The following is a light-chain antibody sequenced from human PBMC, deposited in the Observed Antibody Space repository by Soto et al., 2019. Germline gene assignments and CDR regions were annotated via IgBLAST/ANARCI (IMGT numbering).Light chain of an antibody. CDR2: DAS. CDR3: PPHNSYSWT. Sequence: EIQMTQSASTLSASLGDRVPSTCLASQSISRWLAWYQQKPGKAPNLLIYDASSFESGVTSSLIGSLSGTEFTITLSRLKPDDFQTYYCPPHNSYSWTVGPGTKVDI. J-gene: IGKJ1*01. V-gene: IGKV1-5*01. CDR1: QSISRW.